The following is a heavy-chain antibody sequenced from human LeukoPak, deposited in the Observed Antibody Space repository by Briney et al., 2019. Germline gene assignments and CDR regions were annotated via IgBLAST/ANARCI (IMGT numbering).Heavy chain of an antibody. CDR3: ARDLKQWLRPPRDYYYYGMDV. J-gene: IGHJ6*02. CDR2: ISSNGGST. D-gene: IGHD5-12*01. V-gene: IGHV3-64*01. Sequence: GGSLRLSCAASGFTFSSYAMHWVRQAPGKGLEYVSSISSNGGSTYYANSVKGIFTISRDNSKNTLYLQMGSLRAEDMAVYYCARDLKQWLRPPRDYYYYGMDVWGQGTTVTVSS. CDR1: GFTFSSYA.